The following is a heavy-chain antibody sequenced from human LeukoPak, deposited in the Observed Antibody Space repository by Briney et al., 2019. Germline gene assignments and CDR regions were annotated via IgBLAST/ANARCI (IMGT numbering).Heavy chain of an antibody. CDR1: GFTFSSYA. CDR3: ARSFSSSLYYFDY. J-gene: IGHJ4*02. CDR2: ISYDGSNK. D-gene: IGHD6-6*01. V-gene: IGHV3-30*04. Sequence: GGSLRLSCAASGFTFSSYAMHWVRQAPGKGLEWVAVISYDGSNKYYADPVKGRFTISRDNSKNTLYLQMNSLRAEDTAVYYCARSFSSSLYYFDYWGQGTLVTVSS.